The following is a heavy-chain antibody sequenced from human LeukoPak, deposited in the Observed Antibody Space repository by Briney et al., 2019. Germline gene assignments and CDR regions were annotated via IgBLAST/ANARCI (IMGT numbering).Heavy chain of an antibody. J-gene: IGHJ4*02. Sequence: GGSLRLSCAASGFTFSSYSMNWVRQAPGEGLEWVSYISSLSGTIYYADSVKGRFTISRDNAKNSLYLQMDSLRAEDTAVYYCARVLGYSTSLGDYWGQGTLVTVSS. CDR1: GFTFSSYS. CDR2: ISSLSGTI. V-gene: IGHV3-48*01. D-gene: IGHD4-11*01. CDR3: ARVLGYSTSLGDY.